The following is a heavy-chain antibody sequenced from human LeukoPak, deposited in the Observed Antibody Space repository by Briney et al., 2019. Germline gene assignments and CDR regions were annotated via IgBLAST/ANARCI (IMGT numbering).Heavy chain of an antibody. CDR1: GGSISSYY. CDR2: IYYSGST. Sequence: SETLSLTCTVSGGSISSYYWSWIRQPPGKGLEWIGYIYYSGSTNYNPSLKSRVTISVDTSNNQFSLKLSSVTAADTAVYYCARLAPYDYVWGSYRYYFDYWGQGTLVTVSS. J-gene: IGHJ4*02. D-gene: IGHD3-16*02. V-gene: IGHV4-59*08. CDR3: ARLAPYDYVWGSYRYYFDY.